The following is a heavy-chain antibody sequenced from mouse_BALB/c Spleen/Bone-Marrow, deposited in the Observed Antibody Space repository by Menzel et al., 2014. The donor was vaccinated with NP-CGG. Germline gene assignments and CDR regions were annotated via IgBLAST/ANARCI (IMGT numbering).Heavy chain of an antibody. D-gene: IGHD1-2*01. CDR2: IWAGGIT. J-gene: IGHJ2*01. Sequence: VKLVESGPGLVAPSQSLSITCTVSGFSLTSYGVHWVRQPPGKGLEWLGVIWAGGITNYNSTLMSRLSISKDNSKSQFFLKMNSLQSDDTAMYYCARGLRLRDYFDYWGQGTTLTVSS. CDR1: GFSLTSYG. CDR3: ARGLRLRDYFDY. V-gene: IGHV2-9*02.